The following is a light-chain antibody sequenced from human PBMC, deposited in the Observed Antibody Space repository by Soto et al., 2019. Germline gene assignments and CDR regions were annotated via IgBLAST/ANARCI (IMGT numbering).Light chain of an antibody. CDR2: SNY. V-gene: IGLV1-44*01. CDR3: AAWDDSLNGYV. CDR1: SSNIGSNT. J-gene: IGLJ1*01. Sequence: QSVLTQPPSASGTPGQWVTISCSGSSSNIGSNTVNWYRQLPGTAPKLLIYSNYQRPSGVPDRFSGSKSGTSASLAISGLQSEDEADYYCAAWDDSLNGYVFGTGTKLTVL.